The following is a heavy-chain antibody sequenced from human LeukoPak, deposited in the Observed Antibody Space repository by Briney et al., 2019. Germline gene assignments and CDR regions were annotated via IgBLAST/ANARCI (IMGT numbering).Heavy chain of an antibody. CDR3: ARGVAAAGTYWFDP. V-gene: IGHV3-13*01. CDR2: IGTAGDT. D-gene: IGHD6-13*01. Sequence: PGGSLRLSCAASGFTFSSYDMHWVRQATGKGLEWVSAIGTAGDTYYPGSVKGRFTISRENAKNSLCLQMNSLRAGDTAVYYCARGVAAAGTYWFDPWGQGTLVTVSS. CDR1: GFTFSSYD. J-gene: IGHJ5*02.